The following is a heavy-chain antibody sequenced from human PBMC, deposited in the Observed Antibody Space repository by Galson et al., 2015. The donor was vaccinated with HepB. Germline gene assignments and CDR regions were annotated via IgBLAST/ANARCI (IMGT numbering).Heavy chain of an antibody. CDR3: ARGEYSGT. Sequence: SLRLSCAASGFTFSSYWMSWFRQAPGKGLEWVAKINRDGSEKNYVGSLKGRFTISRDNARNSLYLQMNSLRAEDTAMYYCARGEYSGTWGRGTLVTVSP. D-gene: IGHD2/OR15-2a*01. V-gene: IGHV3-7*03. J-gene: IGHJ5*02. CDR1: GFTFSSYW. CDR2: INRDGSEK.